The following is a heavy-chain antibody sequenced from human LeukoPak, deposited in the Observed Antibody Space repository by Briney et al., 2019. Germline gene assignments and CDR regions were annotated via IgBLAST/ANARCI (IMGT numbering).Heavy chain of an antibody. V-gene: IGHV3-7*01. CDR2: IKQGGSEK. J-gene: IGHJ4*02. Sequence: GGSLRLSCAASGFTFSSYWMSWVRQAPGKGLEWVANIKQGGSEKYYVDSVKGRFTISRDNAKNSLYLQMNSLRAEDTAVYYCARMDCSGGSCHFDYWGQGTRVTVSS. CDR1: GFTFSSYW. D-gene: IGHD2-15*01. CDR3: ARMDCSGGSCHFDY.